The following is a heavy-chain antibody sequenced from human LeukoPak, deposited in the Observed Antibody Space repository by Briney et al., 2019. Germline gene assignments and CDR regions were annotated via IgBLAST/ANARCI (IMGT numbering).Heavy chain of an antibody. D-gene: IGHD3-10*01. V-gene: IGHV3-7*03. CDR1: GFTLSNYW. CDR3: VRYGSGSSRQFDY. J-gene: IGHJ4*02. Sequence: GGSLRLSCAASGFTLSNYWMSWVRQAPGKGLEWVANIKEDGIDKYYVGSVRGRFTISRDNAKNSLYLQMNSLRAEDTAIYYCVRYGSGSSRQFDYWGQGTLVTVSS. CDR2: IKEDGIDK.